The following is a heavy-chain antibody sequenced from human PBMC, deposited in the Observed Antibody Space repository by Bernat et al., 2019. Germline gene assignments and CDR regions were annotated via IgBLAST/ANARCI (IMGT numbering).Heavy chain of an antibody. J-gene: IGHJ6*02. D-gene: IGHD5-12*01. CDR3: ARERLARDYYYGMDV. V-gene: IGHV4-59*01. CDR1: GGSISSYY. Sequence: QVQLQESGPGLVKPSETLSLTCTVSGGSISSYYWSWIRQPPGKGLEWIGYIYYSGSTNYNPPLKSRVTISVDTSKNQFSLKLSSVTAADTAVYYCARERLARDYYYGMDVWGQGTTVTVSS. CDR2: IYYSGST.